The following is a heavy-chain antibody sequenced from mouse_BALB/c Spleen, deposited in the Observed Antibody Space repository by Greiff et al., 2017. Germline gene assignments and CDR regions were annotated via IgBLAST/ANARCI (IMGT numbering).Heavy chain of an antibody. CDR2: IYPSDSYT. CDR3: TRSLSGGFAY. D-gene: IGHD1-3*01. CDR1: GYTFTSYW. Sequence: QVHVKQPGAELVRPGASVKLSCKASGYTFTSYWINWVKQRPGQGLEWIGNIYPSDSYTNYNQKFKDKATLTVDKSSSTAYMQLSSPTSEDSAVYYCTRSLSGGFAYWGQGTPVTVSA. J-gene: IGHJ3*01. V-gene: IGHV1-69*02.